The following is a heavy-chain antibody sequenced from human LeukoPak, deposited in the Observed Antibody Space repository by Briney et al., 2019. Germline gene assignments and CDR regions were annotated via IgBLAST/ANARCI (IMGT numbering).Heavy chain of an antibody. Sequence: GGSLRLSCAASGFTFDDYGMSWVRQAPGKGLEWVSGINWNGGSTGYADSVKGRFTISRDNAKNSLYLQMNSLGAEDTALYYCSRDTYSWSYLSWFDPWGQGTLVTVSS. J-gene: IGHJ5*02. CDR1: GFTFDDYG. D-gene: IGHD3-16*02. CDR2: INWNGGST. CDR3: SRDTYSWSYLSWFDP. V-gene: IGHV3-20*04.